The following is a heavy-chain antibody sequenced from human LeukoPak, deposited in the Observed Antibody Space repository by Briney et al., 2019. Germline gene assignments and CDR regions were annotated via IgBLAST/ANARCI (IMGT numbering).Heavy chain of an antibody. V-gene: IGHV3-48*03. J-gene: IGHJ4*02. CDR3: ARTRDGPFDY. CDR2: ISSSGSSI. CDR1: GFTFSSYE. Sequence: PRGSLRLSCVVSGFTFSSYEMNWVRQAPGKGLEWLSHISSSGSSIQYADSVKGRFTISRDNAKNSLYLQMNSLRAEDTAVYYCARTRDGPFDYWGQGTLVTVSS. D-gene: IGHD5-24*01.